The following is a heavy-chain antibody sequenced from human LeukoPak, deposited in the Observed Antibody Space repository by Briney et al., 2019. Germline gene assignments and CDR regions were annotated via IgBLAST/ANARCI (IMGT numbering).Heavy chain of an antibody. Sequence: PGGSLRLSCVASGFTLGDSWMTRVRQAPEKGLEWVADVKLDGGEEYVDSVKGRFTISRDNAKNSVFLQMNSLTAEDTAVYYCVRHRHYHFDYWGQGTLVTVSS. CDR3: VRHRHYHFDY. J-gene: IGHJ4*02. CDR2: VKLDGGEE. D-gene: IGHD3-10*01. V-gene: IGHV3-7*03. CDR1: GFTLGDSW.